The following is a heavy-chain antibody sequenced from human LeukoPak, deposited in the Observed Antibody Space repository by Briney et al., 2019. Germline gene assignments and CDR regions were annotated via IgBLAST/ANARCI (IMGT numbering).Heavy chain of an antibody. CDR2: IYYSGST. CDR1: GGSISSYY. CDR3: AREQHHFDY. Sequence: SETLSLTCTVSGGSISSYYWGWIRQPPGKGLERIGSIYYSGSTYYNPSLKSRVTISVDTSKNQFSLKLSSVIAADTAVYYCAREQHHFDYWGQGTLVTVSS. J-gene: IGHJ4*02. V-gene: IGHV4-39*01. D-gene: IGHD6-13*01.